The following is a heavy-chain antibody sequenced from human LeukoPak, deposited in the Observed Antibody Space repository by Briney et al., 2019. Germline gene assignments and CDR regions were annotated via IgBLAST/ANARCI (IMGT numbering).Heavy chain of an antibody. D-gene: IGHD3-22*01. V-gene: IGHV1-69*05. J-gene: IGHJ4*02. Sequence: SVKVSCKASGGTFSSYAISWVRQAPGQGLEWMGRIIPIFGTANYAQKFQGRVTITTDESTSTAYMELSSLRSEDTAVCYCARDYYDSSGYYNDYWGQGTLVTVSS. CDR3: ARDYYDSSGYYNDY. CDR2: IIPIFGTA. CDR1: GGTFSSYA.